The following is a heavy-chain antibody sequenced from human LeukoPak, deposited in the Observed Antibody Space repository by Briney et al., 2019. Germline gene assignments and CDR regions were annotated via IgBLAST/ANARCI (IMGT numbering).Heavy chain of an antibody. CDR2: IIPIFGTA. CDR1: GGTFISYA. Sequence: SVKVSCKASGGTFISYAISWVRQAPGQGLEWMGGIIPIFGTANYAQKFQGRVTITADESTSTAYMELSSLRSEDTAVYYCARERYGGYELRGVFDYWGQGTLVTVSS. J-gene: IGHJ4*02. CDR3: ARERYGGYELRGVFDY. V-gene: IGHV1-69*13. D-gene: IGHD5-12*01.